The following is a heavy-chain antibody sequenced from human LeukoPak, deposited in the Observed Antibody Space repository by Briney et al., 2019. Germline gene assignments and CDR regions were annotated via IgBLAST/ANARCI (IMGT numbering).Heavy chain of an antibody. CDR3: ARAEVWGAAYDYVWGSYRR. Sequence: KISCKGSGYTFTGYYMHWVRQAPGQGLEWMGGIIPIFGTANYAQKFQGRVTITADESTSTAYMELSSLRSEDTAVYYCARAEVWGAAYDYVWGSYRRWGQGTLVTVSS. D-gene: IGHD3-16*02. V-gene: IGHV1-69*01. CDR1: GYTFTGYY. CDR2: IIPIFGTA. J-gene: IGHJ4*02.